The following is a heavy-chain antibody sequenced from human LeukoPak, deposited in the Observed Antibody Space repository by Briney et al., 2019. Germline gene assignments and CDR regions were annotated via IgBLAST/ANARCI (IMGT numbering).Heavy chain of an antibody. D-gene: IGHD1-26*01. V-gene: IGHV4-34*01. CDR1: GFTFSNAW. Sequence: KPGGSLRLSCAASGFTFSNAWMSWVRQAPGKGLEWIGEINHSGSTNYNPSLKSRVTISVDTSKNQFSLKLSSVTAADTAVYYCARGGGLPRKFDYWGQGTLVTVSS. J-gene: IGHJ4*02. CDR3: ARGGGLPRKFDY. CDR2: INHSGST.